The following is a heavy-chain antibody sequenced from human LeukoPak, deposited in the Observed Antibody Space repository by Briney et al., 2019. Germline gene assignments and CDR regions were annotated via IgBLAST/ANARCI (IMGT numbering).Heavy chain of an antibody. Sequence: GGSLRLSCAASGFTVSDYYMSWIRQAPGKGLEWVSYISSRRSYTNYADSVKGRFAISRDNAKNSLYLQMNSLRAEDTAVYYCARTVIAAKENGMDVWGRGTTVTVSS. J-gene: IGHJ6*02. CDR1: GFTVSDYY. CDR2: ISSRRSYT. CDR3: ARTVIAAKENGMDV. D-gene: IGHD2-15*01. V-gene: IGHV3-11*06.